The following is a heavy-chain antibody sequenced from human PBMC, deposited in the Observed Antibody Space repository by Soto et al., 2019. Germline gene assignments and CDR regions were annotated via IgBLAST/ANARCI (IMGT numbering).Heavy chain of an antibody. J-gene: IGHJ4*02. CDR2: IYYNGNI. CDR1: VGSISNRYYC. CDR3: ARSFTSNNWTEFFDN. Sequence: PAETLCLTCIFSVGSISNRYYCWGWVRQPPGKGLEWIGGIYYNGNILYNPSLKSRVTLSPDTSKNQFSLKLRSVTATDTAVYYCARSFTSNNWTEFFDNWGQGTMVTVSS. D-gene: IGHD1-1*01. V-gene: IGHV4-39*01.